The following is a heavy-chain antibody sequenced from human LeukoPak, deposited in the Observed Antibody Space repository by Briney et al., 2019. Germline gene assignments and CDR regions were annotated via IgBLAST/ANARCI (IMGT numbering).Heavy chain of an antibody. CDR3: ARGEGSGWYYYYYGMDV. CDR2: IYYSGST. V-gene: IGHV4-59*01. J-gene: IGHJ6*02. CDR1: GGSISSYY. Sequence: SETLSLTCTVSGGSISSYYWSWIRQPPGKGLEGIGYIYYSGSTNYNPSLKSRVTISVDTSKNQFSLKLSSVTAADTAVYYCARGEGSGWYYYYYGMDVWGQGTTVTVSS. D-gene: IGHD6-19*01.